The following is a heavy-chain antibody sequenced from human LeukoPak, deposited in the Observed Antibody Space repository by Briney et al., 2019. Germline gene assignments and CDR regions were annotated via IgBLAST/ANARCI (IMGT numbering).Heavy chain of an antibody. CDR1: GDSISGYY. V-gene: IGHV4-59*01. CDR3: ARAGSSSWFGDWFDP. J-gene: IGHJ5*02. D-gene: IGHD6-13*01. Sequence: SETLSLTCTVSGDSISGYYWNWIRQPPGKGLEWIGYIYYSGSTNYNSSLKSRVTISVDMSKNQVALKLRSVTAADTAVYYCARAGSSSWFGDWFDPWGQGMLVTVSS. CDR2: IYYSGST.